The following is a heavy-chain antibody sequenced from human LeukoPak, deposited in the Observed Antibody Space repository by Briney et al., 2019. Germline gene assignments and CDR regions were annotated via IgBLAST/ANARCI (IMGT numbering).Heavy chain of an antibody. CDR3: ASCVGYRNNWFDP. V-gene: IGHV1-2*02. CDR1: GYIFTGYY. D-gene: IGHD3-16*02. CDR2: INPNSGGT. J-gene: IGHJ5*02. Sequence: GASVKVSCKASGYIFTGYYMHWVRQAPGQGLEWMGWINPNSGGTNSAQKFQGRVTMTRDTSISTAYMELSRLRSDDTAVYYCASCVGYRNNWFDPWGQGTLVTVSS.